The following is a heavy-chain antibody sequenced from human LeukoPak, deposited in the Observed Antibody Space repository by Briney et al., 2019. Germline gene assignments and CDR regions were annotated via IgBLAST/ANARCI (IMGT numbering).Heavy chain of an antibody. Sequence: GGSLRPSCAASGFTFSSYAMSWVRQAPGKGLEWVSAISGSGGSTYYADSVKGRFTISRDNSKNTLYLQMNSLRAEDTAVYYCAKVPQWELTYYFDYWGQGTLVTVSS. J-gene: IGHJ4*02. D-gene: IGHD1-26*01. V-gene: IGHV3-23*01. CDR2: ISGSGGST. CDR1: GFTFSSYA. CDR3: AKVPQWELTYYFDY.